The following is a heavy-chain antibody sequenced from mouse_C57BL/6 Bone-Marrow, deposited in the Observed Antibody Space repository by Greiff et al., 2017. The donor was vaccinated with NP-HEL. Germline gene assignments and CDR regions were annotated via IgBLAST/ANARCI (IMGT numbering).Heavy chain of an antibody. CDR3: AREGPDYAMDY. CDR2: IDPSDSYT. Sequence: VQLQQPGAELVRPGTSVKLSCKASGYTFTSYWMHWVKQRPGQGLEWIGVIDPSDSYTNYTQKFKGKATLPVDTSSSTAYMQLSSLTSEDSAVYYCAREGPDYAMDYWGQGTSVTVSS. CDR1: GYTFTSYW. J-gene: IGHJ4*01. V-gene: IGHV1-59*01. D-gene: IGHD3-3*01.